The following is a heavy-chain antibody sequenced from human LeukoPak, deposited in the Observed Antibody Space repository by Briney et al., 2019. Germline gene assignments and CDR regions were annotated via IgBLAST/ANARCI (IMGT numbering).Heavy chain of an antibody. CDR2: INPNSGGT. CDR3: ATHPLGYFDS. Sequence: GASVTVSCKASGYTFSGYYMHWVRQAPGQGLEWMGWINPNSGGTSYAQKFQGRVTMTRDTSVTTAYMELSRLRSDDTAVYYYATHPLGYFDSWGQGTQVTVSS. J-gene: IGHJ4*02. V-gene: IGHV1-2*02. CDR1: GYTFSGYY.